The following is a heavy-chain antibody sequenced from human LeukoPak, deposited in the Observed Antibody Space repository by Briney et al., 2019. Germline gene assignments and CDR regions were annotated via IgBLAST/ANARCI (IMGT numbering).Heavy chain of an antibody. J-gene: IGHJ4*02. CDR1: GFTFSSYE. CDR3: ARAVSGYIYGYGY. Sequence: GGSLRLSCAAPGFTFSSYEMNWVRQVPGKGLEWISYISSSGSTIYYADSVKGRFTISRDNAKNSLYLQMNSLRDEDTAVYYCARAVSGYIYGYGYWGQGTLVTVSS. V-gene: IGHV3-48*03. CDR2: ISSSGSTI. D-gene: IGHD5-18*01.